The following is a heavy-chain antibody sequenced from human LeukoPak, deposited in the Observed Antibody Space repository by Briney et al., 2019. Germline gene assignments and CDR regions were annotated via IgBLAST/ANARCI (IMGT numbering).Heavy chain of an antibody. CDR1: GYTFTGYY. J-gene: IGHJ6*04. CDR3: ARGLFSNSVDV. Sequence: GASVKVSCKASGYTFTGYYMHWVRQATGQGLEWMGWMNPNSGNTGYAQKFQGRVTMTRNTSISTAYMELSSLRSEDTAVYYCARGLFSNSVDVWGKGTTVTVSS. V-gene: IGHV1-8*02. CDR2: MNPNSGNT. D-gene: IGHD4-11*01.